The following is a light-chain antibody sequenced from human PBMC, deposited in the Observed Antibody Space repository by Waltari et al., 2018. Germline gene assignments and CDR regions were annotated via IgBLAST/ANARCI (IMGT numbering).Light chain of an antibody. CDR3: YSTDGSGNERV. J-gene: IGLJ2*01. CDR1: ALPRTY. Sequence: SYELTQPPSVSVSPGQTARLTCSGAALPRTYAYWYQQKSGQAPVLVMYEDSKRPPGIPERFSGSGSGTMATLTISGAQAEDEADYYCYSTDGSGNERVFGGGTKLTV. V-gene: IGLV3-10*01. CDR2: EDS.